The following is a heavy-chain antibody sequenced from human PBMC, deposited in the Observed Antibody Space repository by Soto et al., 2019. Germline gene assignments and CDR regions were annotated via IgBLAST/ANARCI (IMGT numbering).Heavy chain of an antibody. CDR3: ARRLYGDYDY. Sequence: QAQLVQSGAEVKEPGASVKVSCKASGYSFTTSGITWVRQAPGQGLEWMGWISTYNGNTNYAQKLQHRVTLTTDTSTGTAYMELRSLRSDDTAVYYWARRLYGDYDYWGQGTLVTVAS. CDR2: ISTYNGNT. V-gene: IGHV1-18*01. CDR1: GYSFTTSG. D-gene: IGHD4-17*01. J-gene: IGHJ4*02.